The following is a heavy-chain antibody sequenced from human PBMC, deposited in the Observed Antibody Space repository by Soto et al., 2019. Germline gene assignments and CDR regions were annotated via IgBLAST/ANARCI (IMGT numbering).Heavy chain of an antibody. CDR1: GGSISSGGYS. Sequence: SETLSLTCAVSGGSISSGGYSWSWIRQPPGKGLEWIGYIYHSGSTYYNPSLKSRVTISVDRSKNQFSLKLSSVTAADTAVYYCAREVQLWTYFDYWGQGTLVTVSS. CDR2: IYHSGST. CDR3: AREVQLWTYFDY. V-gene: IGHV4-30-2*01. J-gene: IGHJ4*02. D-gene: IGHD5-18*01.